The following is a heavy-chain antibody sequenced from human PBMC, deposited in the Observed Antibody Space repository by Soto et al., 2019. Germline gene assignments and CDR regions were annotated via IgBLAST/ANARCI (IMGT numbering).Heavy chain of an antibody. CDR3: ARRRYCGYDCYHKRSYGMDV. Sequence: QVQLVQSGAEVKMPGSSVKVSCRASGDTFSSYTVNWLRQAPGRGLEWMGRIIPVLTTTDYAQKFRGRVTITADKSSNTVYMELTSLSSDDTAVYYCARRRYCGYDCYHKRSYGMDVWGQGTTVTVAS. CDR1: GDTFSSYT. CDR2: IIPVLTTT. D-gene: IGHD2-21*02. J-gene: IGHJ6*02. V-gene: IGHV1-69*08.